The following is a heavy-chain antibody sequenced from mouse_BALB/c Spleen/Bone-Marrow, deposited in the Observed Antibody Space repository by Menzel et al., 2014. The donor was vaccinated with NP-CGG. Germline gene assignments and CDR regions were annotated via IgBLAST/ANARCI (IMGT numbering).Heavy chain of an antibody. J-gene: IGHJ2*01. CDR3: ARSGYYGSSYFDY. Sequence: GQLQQSGPELVKPGASVKISCKASGYSFTGYFMNWVMQSHGKSLEWIGRINPYNGDTFYNQKFKGKATLTVDKSSSTAHMELRSLASEDSAVYYCARSGYYGSSYFDYWGQGTTLTVSS. V-gene: IGHV1-20*02. CDR2: INPYNGDT. CDR1: GYSFTGYF. D-gene: IGHD1-1*01.